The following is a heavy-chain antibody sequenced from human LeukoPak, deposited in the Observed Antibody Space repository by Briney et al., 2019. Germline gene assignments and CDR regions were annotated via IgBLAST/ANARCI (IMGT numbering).Heavy chain of an antibody. CDR3: ARQTDYYDSSGYYYENAFDI. J-gene: IGHJ3*02. Sequence: SETLSLTCTVSGGSISSSSYYWGWIRQPPGKGLDWIGSIYYSGSTYYNPSLKSRVTISVDTSKNQFSLKLSSVTAADTAVYYCARQTDYYDSSGYYYENAFDIWGQGTMVTVSS. CDR2: IYYSGST. D-gene: IGHD3-22*01. CDR1: GGSISSSSYY. V-gene: IGHV4-39*01.